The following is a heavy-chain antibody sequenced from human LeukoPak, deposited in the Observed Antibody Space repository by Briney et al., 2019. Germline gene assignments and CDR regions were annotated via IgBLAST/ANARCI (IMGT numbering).Heavy chain of an antibody. CDR1: CRSISSSSSY. CDR3: AKRAIAAPPFSDY. CDR2: IYYRGSA. V-gene: IGHV4-39*01. J-gene: IGHJ4*02. Sequence: PSDTQSLTCTVSCRSISSSSSYWGWIRQPPGKGLQRIGSIYYRGSAYYNLSIMSRAAISVETSKTQSSLMLSSVTAAERAVYYCAKRAIAAPPFSDYRGQGTLVTASS. D-gene: IGHD6-6*01.